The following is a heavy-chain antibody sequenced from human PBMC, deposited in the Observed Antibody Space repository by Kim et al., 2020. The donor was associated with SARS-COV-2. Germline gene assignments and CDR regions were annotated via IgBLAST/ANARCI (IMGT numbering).Heavy chain of an antibody. CDR2: ISGSGGST. D-gene: IGHD3-10*01. V-gene: IGHV3-23*01. J-gene: IGHJ6*02. CDR3: AKRKDTMVRGSPFYYYYGMDV. CDR1: GFTFSSYA. Sequence: GGSLRLSCAASGFTFSSYAMSWVRQAPGKGLEWVSAISGSGGSTYYADSVKGRFTISRDNSKNTLYLQMNSLRAEDTAVYYCAKRKDTMVRGSPFYYYYGMDVWGQGTTVTVSS.